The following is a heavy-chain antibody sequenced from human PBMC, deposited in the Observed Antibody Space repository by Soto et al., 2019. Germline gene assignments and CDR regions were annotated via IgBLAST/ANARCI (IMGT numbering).Heavy chain of an antibody. J-gene: IGHJ6*02. Sequence: QITLKESGPTLVKPTQTLTLTCTFSGFSLNTGGLGVGWIRQPPGKALAGLALIYWEGDNRYSPSLKSRLTITKDPSNNQVVLTMPEMYPVDTGPYYCAHSRGGGDCLRSYSCRYSYGMDVWGQGTTVTVSS. CDR1: GFSLNTGGLG. CDR2: IYWEGDN. D-gene: IGHD2-21*02. CDR3: AHSRGGGDCLRSYSCRYSYGMDV. V-gene: IGHV2-5*02.